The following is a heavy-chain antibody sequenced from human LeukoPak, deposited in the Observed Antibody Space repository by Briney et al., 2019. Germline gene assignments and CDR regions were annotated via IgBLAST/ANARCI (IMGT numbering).Heavy chain of an antibody. CDR1: GFTFSSYG. V-gene: IGHV3-33*01. CDR3: ARDTSVTTVSYWFDP. CDR2: IWYDGSNK. J-gene: IGHJ5*02. D-gene: IGHD4-11*01. Sequence: PGRSLRLSCAVSGFTFSSYGMHWVRQAPGKGLEWVAVIWYDGSNKYYAVSVKGRFTITGDNSKNTLYLQMNSLRAEDTAVYYCARDTSVTTVSYWFDPWGQGTLVTVSS.